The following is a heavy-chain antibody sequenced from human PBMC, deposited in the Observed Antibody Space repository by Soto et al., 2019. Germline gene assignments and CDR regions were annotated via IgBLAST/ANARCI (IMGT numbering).Heavy chain of an antibody. V-gene: IGHV1-18*01. D-gene: IGHD5-18*01. CDR2: ISAYNGNT. J-gene: IGHJ4*02. CDR3: ARDFPWNWIQLWLYYRRFDY. Sequence: ASVQVYCNASCYTFTSYGISWVRQAPGQGLELMGWISAYNGNTNYAQKLQGRVTMTTDTSTSTAYMELRSLRSDDTAVYYCARDFPWNWIQLWLYYRRFDYWGQGTLVTVSS. CDR1: CYTFTSYG.